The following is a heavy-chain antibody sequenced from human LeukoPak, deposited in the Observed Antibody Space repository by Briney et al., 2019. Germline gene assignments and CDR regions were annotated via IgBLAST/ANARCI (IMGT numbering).Heavy chain of an antibody. CDR1: GFTVISNY. CDR2: IYSGGST. V-gene: IGHV3-66*01. CDR3: WRDRVAVAGCFDD. Sequence: GGSLRLSCAASGFTVISNYMSWVRQAPGKGLEWVSVIYSGGSTYYADSVKGRFTISRDNSKKTLYLQMNSRRAEDAAVYYCWRDRVAVAGCFDDWGQGTLVTVSS. J-gene: IGHJ4*02. D-gene: IGHD6-19*01.